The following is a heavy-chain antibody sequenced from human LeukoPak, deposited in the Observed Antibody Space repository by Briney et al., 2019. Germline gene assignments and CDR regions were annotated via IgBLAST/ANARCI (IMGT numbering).Heavy chain of an antibody. CDR3: ARDRSGYTFDD. Sequence: KPGGSLRLSCAASGFIFSSYSMSWVRQAPGKGLEWVSSISATGNYIYYADSVKGRFTISRDNAKNSLYLQMNSLRAEDTAVYYCARDRSGYTFDDWGQGTLVTVSS. V-gene: IGHV3-21*01. J-gene: IGHJ4*02. CDR2: ISATGNYI. CDR1: GFIFSSYS. D-gene: IGHD5-18*01.